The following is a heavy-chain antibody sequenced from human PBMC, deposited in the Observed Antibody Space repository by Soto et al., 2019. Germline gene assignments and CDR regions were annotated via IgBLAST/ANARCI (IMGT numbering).Heavy chain of an antibody. CDR3: ARARGGYYDY. J-gene: IGHJ4*02. Sequence: SEPLSLTCNVSGGSISRYYWGWIRQPPGKGLEWIGYIYYSGSTNYNPSLKSRVTISLDTSKNQFSLKLSSVTAADTAVYYCARARGGYYDYWGQGTLVTVSS. CDR2: IYYSGST. V-gene: IGHV4-59*01. D-gene: IGHD3-22*01. CDR1: GGSISRYY.